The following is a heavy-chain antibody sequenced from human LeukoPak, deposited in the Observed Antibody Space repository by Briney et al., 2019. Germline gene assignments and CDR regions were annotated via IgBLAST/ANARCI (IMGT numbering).Heavy chain of an antibody. CDR2: IYYSGST. CDR1: GGSISSSSYY. CDR3: AIGPGSSSWNYYYYYYMDV. D-gene: IGHD6-13*01. J-gene: IGHJ6*03. V-gene: IGHV4-39*01. Sequence: PSETLSLTCTVSGGSISSSSYYWGWIRQPPGKGLEWIGSIYYSGSTYYNPSLKSRVTISVDTSKNQFSLKLSSVTAADTAVYYCAIGPGSSSWNYYYYYYMDVWGKGTTVTVSS.